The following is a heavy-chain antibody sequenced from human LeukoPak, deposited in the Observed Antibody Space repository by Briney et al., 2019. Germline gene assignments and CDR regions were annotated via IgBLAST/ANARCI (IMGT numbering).Heavy chain of an antibody. D-gene: IGHD4-17*01. J-gene: IGHJ6*02. CDR3: ARGKKTVTTDYGMDV. CDR1: GFTFSSYD. CDR2: IGTAGDT. Sequence: GGSLRLSCAASGFTFSSYDMHWVRQVTGKGLEWVSAIGTAGDTYYPGSVKGRFTISRENAKNSLYLQMNSLRAEDTAVYYCARGKKTVTTDYGMDVWGQGATVTVSS. V-gene: IGHV3-13*01.